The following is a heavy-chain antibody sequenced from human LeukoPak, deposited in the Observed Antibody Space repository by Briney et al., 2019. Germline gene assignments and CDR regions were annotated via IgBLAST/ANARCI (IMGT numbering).Heavy chain of an antibody. Sequence: ASVKVSCKASGYTFNDYYMHWVRQAPGQGLEWMGWVNPHNGGTNYAQTFQGRVTMTRDTAISTAYMELSGLTSDDTAVYYFARAATMIVVVTSFDYWGQGTLVTVSS. CDR3: ARAATMIVVVTSFDY. CDR1: GYTFNDYY. V-gene: IGHV1-2*02. D-gene: IGHD3-22*01. CDR2: VNPHNGGT. J-gene: IGHJ4*02.